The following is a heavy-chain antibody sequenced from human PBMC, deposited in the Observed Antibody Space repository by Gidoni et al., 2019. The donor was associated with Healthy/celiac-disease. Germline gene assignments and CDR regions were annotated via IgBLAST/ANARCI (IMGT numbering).Heavy chain of an antibody. V-gene: IGHV3-30-3*01. CDR1: GFPFSRYA. CDR3: AREATVTTFYYYGMDV. D-gene: IGHD4-17*01. Sequence: QVQLVESGGGVVQPGRSLRLSCAASGFPFSRYAMHWVRQAPGKGREWVAVISYDGSNKYYADSVKGLFTISRDNSKNTLYLQMNSLRAEDTAVYYCAREATVTTFYYYGMDVWGQGTTVTVSS. CDR2: ISYDGSNK. J-gene: IGHJ6*02.